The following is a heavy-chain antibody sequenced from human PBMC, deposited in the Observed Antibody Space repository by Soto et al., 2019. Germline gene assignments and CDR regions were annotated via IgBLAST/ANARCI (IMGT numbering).Heavy chain of an antibody. D-gene: IGHD2-2*01. J-gene: IGHJ6*02. V-gene: IGHV1-69*01. CDR1: VGSISGDA. CDR2: IIPIFGTA. CDR3: ARGTREPAAPKYYYGMDV. Sequence: SPVKVYCKASVGSISGDASSWVRQAPGKGLEWMGGIIPIFGTANYAQKFQGRVTITADESTSTAYMELSSLRSEDTAVYYCARGTREPAAPKYYYGMDVWGQGTTVTVSS.